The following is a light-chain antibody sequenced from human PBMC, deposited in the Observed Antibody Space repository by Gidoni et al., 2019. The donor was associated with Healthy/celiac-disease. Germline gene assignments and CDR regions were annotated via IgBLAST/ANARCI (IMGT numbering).Light chain of an antibody. CDR3: QQSYSTPT. CDR1: QSISSY. V-gene: IGKV1-39*01. CDR2: AAS. Sequence: DIQMTQSPSSLSASVGDRVTITCRASQSISSYLNWYQQKPGKDPKLLIYAASSLQSGVPSRFSVSGSGTDFTLTISSLQPEDFATYYGQQSYSTPTFGPETKVDIK. J-gene: IGKJ3*01.